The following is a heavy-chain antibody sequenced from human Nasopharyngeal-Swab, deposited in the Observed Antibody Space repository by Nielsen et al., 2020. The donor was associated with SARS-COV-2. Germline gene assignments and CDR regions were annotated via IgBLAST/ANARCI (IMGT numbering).Heavy chain of an antibody. V-gene: IGHV3-30*14. CDR3: ARGSRRAIVGATAY. CDR2: MSYNGSNR. D-gene: IGHD1-26*01. CDR1: GFTFTDYT. J-gene: IGHJ4*02. Sequence: GESLKIYCAASGFTFTDYTMHWVRQPPGQGLEWVAIMSYNGSNRYYADSVKGRFTFSRDNSKNTLYLQMTSLRAEDTAVYYCARGSRRAIVGATAYWGQGTLVTVSS.